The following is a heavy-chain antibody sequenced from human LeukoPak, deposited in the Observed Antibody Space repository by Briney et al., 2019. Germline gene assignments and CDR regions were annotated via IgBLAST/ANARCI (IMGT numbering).Heavy chain of an antibody. CDR1: GFTFSSYG. CDR2: IWYDGSNK. Sequence: PGGSLRLSCAASGFTFSSYGMHWVRQAPGKGLEWVAVIWYDGSNKYYADSVKGRFTISRDNSKNTLYLQMNSLGAEDTAVYYCAKEGSGYYRDYFDYWGQGTLVTVSS. D-gene: IGHD3-22*01. V-gene: IGHV3-33*06. J-gene: IGHJ4*02. CDR3: AKEGSGYYRDYFDY.